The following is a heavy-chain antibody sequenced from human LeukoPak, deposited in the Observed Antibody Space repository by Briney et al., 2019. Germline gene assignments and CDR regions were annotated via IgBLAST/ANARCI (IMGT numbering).Heavy chain of an antibody. J-gene: IGHJ4*02. Sequence: GGSLRLSCAASGFTFSSYAMVWVRQSPGKRLEWVSAISGSGGSTYYADSVKGRFTISRDNSKNTLYLQMNSLRAEDTAVYYCAKDWNSNGWGPDYWGQGTLVTVSS. D-gene: IGHD6-19*01. CDR2: ISGSGGST. CDR1: GFTFSSYA. CDR3: AKDWNSNGWGPDY. V-gene: IGHV3-23*01.